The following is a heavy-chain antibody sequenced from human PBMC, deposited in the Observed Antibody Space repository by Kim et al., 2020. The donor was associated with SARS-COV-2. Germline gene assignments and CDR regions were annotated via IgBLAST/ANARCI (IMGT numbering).Heavy chain of an antibody. CDR2: IYYSGST. D-gene: IGHD6-13*01. J-gene: IGHJ4*02. Sequence: SETLSLTCTVSGGSISSSSYYWGWIRQPPGKGLEWIGSIYYSGSTYYNPSLKSRVTISVDTSKNQFSLKLSSVTAADTAVYYCASYGSSWSRNFDYWGQGTLVTVSS. CDR3: ASYGSSWSRNFDY. CDR1: GGSISSSSYY. V-gene: IGHV4-39*07.